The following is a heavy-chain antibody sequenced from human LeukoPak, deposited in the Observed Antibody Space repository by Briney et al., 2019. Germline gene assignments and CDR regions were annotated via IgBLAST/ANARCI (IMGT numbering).Heavy chain of an antibody. CDR3: ARDEYGSGRSVLENWFDP. D-gene: IGHD3-10*01. Sequence: PSQTLSLTCAISGDSVSSNSAAWNWIRQSPSRGLEWLGRTYYRSKWYNDYAVSVKSRITINPDTSKNQFSLQLNSVTPEDTAVYYCARDEYGSGRSVLENWFDPWGQGTLVTVSS. J-gene: IGHJ5*02. V-gene: IGHV6-1*01. CDR2: TYYRSKWYN. CDR1: GDSVSSNSAA.